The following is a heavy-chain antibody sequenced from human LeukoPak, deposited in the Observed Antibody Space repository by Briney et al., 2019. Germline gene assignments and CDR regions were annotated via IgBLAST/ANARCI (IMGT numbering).Heavy chain of an antibody. CDR3: AHCSGGSCPWGWFDP. J-gene: IGHJ5*02. CDR1: GYTLTELS. Sequence: GASVKVSCKVSGYTLTELSLHWVRQAPGKGLEWMGGFDPEDGETIYAQKFQGRVTMTEDTSTDTAYMELSSLRSEDTAVYYCAHCSGGSCPWGWFDPWGQGTLVTVSS. V-gene: IGHV1-24*01. CDR2: FDPEDGET. D-gene: IGHD2-15*01.